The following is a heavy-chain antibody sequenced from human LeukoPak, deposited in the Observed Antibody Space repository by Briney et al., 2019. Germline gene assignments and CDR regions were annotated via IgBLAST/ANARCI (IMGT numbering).Heavy chain of an antibody. V-gene: IGHV4-39*02. Sequence: SDTLSLTCIVSGVSISSNRYHWGWIRHPPGKGLEWIGSISYSGSTYYNLSLKSRVTISIDTSNNQFFLKLASVAAADTAVYYCARERAAPGHIDYWGQGSLVTVSS. CDR2: ISYSGST. J-gene: IGHJ4*02. CDR1: GVSISSNRYH. D-gene: IGHD6-13*01. CDR3: ARERAAPGHIDY.